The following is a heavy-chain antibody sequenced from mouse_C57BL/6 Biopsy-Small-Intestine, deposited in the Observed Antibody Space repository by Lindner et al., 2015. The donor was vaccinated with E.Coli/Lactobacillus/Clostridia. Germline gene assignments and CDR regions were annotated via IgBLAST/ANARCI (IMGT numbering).Heavy chain of an antibody. J-gene: IGHJ1*03. Sequence: VQLQESGAELARPGASVKLSCKASGYTFTSYGISWVKQRTGQGLERIGEIYPRSGNTYYNEKFKGKATLTADKSSSTAYMELRSLTSEDSAVYFCAKITTVVATDWYFDVWGTGTTVTVSS. CDR1: GYTFTSYG. D-gene: IGHD1-1*01. V-gene: IGHV1-81*01. CDR2: IYPRSGNT. CDR3: AKITTVVATDWYFDV.